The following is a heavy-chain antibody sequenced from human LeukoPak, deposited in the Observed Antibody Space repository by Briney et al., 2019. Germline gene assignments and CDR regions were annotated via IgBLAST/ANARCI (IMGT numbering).Heavy chain of an antibody. Sequence: SETLSLTCTVSGDSISSSSYYWAWIRQPPGKGREWIGSIYYSGSTYYNPSLKSRVTISVDTSKNQFSLKLSSVTAADTAVYYCARLYSSSWQFDYWGQGTLVTVSS. CDR3: ARLYSSSWQFDY. D-gene: IGHD6-13*01. J-gene: IGHJ4*02. CDR2: IYYSGST. CDR1: GDSISSSSYY. V-gene: IGHV4-39*07.